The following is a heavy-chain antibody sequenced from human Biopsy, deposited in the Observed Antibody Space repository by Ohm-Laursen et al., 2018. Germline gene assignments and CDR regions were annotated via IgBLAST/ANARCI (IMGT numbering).Heavy chain of an antibody. J-gene: IGHJ6*02. CDR2: LHDRGVT. CDR3: QGGHLPPGQFYGVDA. Sequence: GSLRLSCTASGFTFSDFYMSWVRQAPGKGLEWVSSLHDRGVTYYADSVKGRFTISGDNSKNTLYLQMNGLRAEDTAVYFCQGGHLPPGQFYGVDAWGQGTTVTVSS. D-gene: IGHD3-16*01. V-gene: IGHV3-53*01. CDR1: GFTFSDFY.